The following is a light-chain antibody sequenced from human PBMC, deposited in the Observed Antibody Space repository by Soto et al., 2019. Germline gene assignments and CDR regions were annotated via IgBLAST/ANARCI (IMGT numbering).Light chain of an antibody. J-gene: IGKJ2*01. CDR2: KAS. V-gene: IGKV1-5*03. CDR3: QKYNSYSYT. Sequence: DIQMTQSPSTLSASVGDRVTITCRASQSISSWLAWYQQKPGKAPKLLIYKASSLESGGPSRFSGSGSGTEFTLTISSLQPDDFATYYCQKYNSYSYTCGQGTKLEIK. CDR1: QSISSW.